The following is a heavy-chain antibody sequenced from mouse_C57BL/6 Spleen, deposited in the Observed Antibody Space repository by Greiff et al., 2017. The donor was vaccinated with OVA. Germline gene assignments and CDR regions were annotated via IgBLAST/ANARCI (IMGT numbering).Heavy chain of an antibody. J-gene: IGHJ2*01. D-gene: IGHD2-4*01. CDR3: ARRRGGYDYGGDYLDY. V-gene: IGHV1-50*01. Sequence: QVQLQQPGAELVKPGASVKLSCKASGYTFTSYWMQWVKQRPGQGLEWIGAIDPSDSYTNYNQKFKGKATLTVDTSSSTAYMQLSSLTSEDSAVYYCARRRGGYDYGGDYLDYWGQGTTLTVSS. CDR1: GYTFTSYW. CDR2: IDPSDSYT.